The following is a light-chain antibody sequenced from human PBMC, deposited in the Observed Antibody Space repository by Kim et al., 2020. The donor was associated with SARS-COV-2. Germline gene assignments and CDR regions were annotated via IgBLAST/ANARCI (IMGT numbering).Light chain of an antibody. CDR3: QAWDGSTGWV. J-gene: IGLJ3*02. CDR1: NLGSRY. Sequence: SYELTQPPSVSVSPGQTATITCSGDNLGSRYACWSQQRPGQSPVLVIYQNTKRPSGIPGRFSASSSGNTATLSISGTQTMDEADYYCQAWDGSTGWVFGG. V-gene: IGLV3-1*01. CDR2: QNT.